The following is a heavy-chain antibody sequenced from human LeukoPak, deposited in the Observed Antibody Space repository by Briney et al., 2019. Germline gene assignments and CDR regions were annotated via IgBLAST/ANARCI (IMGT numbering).Heavy chain of an antibody. CDR1: GFTFSSYG. CDR2: ICYDGSNK. D-gene: IGHD6-13*01. V-gene: IGHV3-33*01. J-gene: IGHJ4*02. CDR3: ARTIAASGTDFDY. Sequence: GGSLRLSCAASGFTFSSYGMHWVRQAPGKGREWVAVICYDGSNKYYADSVKVRFTISTDNSKITLYLQMNSLRAEDTAVYYCARTIAASGTDFDYWGQGTLVTVSS.